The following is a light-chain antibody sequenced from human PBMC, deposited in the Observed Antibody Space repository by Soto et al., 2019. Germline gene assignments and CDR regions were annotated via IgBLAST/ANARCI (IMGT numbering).Light chain of an antibody. V-gene: IGKV3-20*01. CDR1: QSVSSSY. J-gene: IGKJ1*01. CDR3: QQYDSSPKT. CDR2: GAS. Sequence: EIVLTQSPGTLSLSPGERATLSCRASQSVSSSYLAWYQQKPGQAPRLLIDGASSRATGIPDRFSGTGSGTDFTLTISRLEPEDFAVYYCQQYDSSPKTFGQGTKVESK.